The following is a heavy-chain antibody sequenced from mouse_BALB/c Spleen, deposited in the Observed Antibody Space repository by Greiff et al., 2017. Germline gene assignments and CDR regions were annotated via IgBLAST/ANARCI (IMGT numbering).Heavy chain of an antibody. V-gene: IGHV5-6-3*01. CDR1: GFTFSSYG. CDR3: AREGASTMIPWFAY. CDR2: INSNGGST. J-gene: IGHJ3*01. D-gene: IGHD2-4*01. Sequence: EVQLVESGGGLVQPGGSLKLSCAASGFTFSSYGMSWVRQTPDKRLELVATINSNGGSTYYPDSVKGRFTISRDNAKNTLYLQMSSLKSEDTAMYYCAREGASTMIPWFAYWGQGTLVTVSA.